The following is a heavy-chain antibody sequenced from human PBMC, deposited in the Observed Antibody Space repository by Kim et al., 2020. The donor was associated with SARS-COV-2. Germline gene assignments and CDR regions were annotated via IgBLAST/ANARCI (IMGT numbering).Heavy chain of an antibody. V-gene: IGHV3-21*01. CDR3: ARDGSTAYCGGDCYSYYYYGMDV. CDR2: ISSSSSYI. J-gene: IGHJ6*02. Sequence: GGSLRLSCAASGFTFSSYSMNWVRQAPGKGLEWVSSISSSSSYIYYADSVKGRFTISRDNAKNSLYLQMNSLRAEDTAVYYCARDGSTAYCGGDCYSYYYYGMDVWGQGTTVTVSS. CDR1: GFTFSSYS. D-gene: IGHD2-21*02.